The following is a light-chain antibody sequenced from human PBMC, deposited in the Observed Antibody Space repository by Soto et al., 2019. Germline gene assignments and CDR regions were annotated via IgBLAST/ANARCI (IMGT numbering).Light chain of an antibody. CDR3: QQLNSYQCT. J-gene: IGKJ3*01. Sequence: DIQLTQSPSFLSASVGDRVTITCRASQGISSYLAWYQQKPGQPPKLLIYTASTLQSGVPSRLSGSGSGTEFTLTTSSLQPEDFANYYCQQLNSYQCTFGPGTKVDIK. V-gene: IGKV1-9*01. CDR1: QGISSY. CDR2: TAS.